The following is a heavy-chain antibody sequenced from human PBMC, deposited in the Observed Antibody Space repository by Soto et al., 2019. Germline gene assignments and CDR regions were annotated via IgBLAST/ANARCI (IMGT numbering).Heavy chain of an antibody. D-gene: IGHD4-17*01. CDR3: ARDLLPPTTVVIDAFDI. CDR2: INAGNGNT. Sequence: ASVKVACKASGYTFTSYAMHWVRQAPGQRLEWMGWINAGNGNTKYSQKFQGRVTMTTDTSTSTAYMELRSLRSDDTAVYYCARDLLPPTTVVIDAFDIWGQGTMVTVSS. J-gene: IGHJ3*02. CDR1: GYTFTSYA. V-gene: IGHV1-3*01.